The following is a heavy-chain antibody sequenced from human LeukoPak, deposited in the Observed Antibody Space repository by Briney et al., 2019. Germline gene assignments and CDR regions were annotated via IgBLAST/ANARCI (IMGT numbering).Heavy chain of an antibody. CDR2: ISSSGSTI. D-gene: IGHD5-18*01. Sequence: QPGGSLRLSCAASGFTFSSYEMNWVRQAPGKGLEWVSYISSSGSTIYYADSVKGRFTISRDNSKNTLYLQMNSLRAEDTAVYYCAKDGGYNYGYDFDYWGQGTLVTVSS. CDR3: AKDGGYNYGYDFDY. V-gene: IGHV3-48*03. CDR1: GFTFSSYE. J-gene: IGHJ4*02.